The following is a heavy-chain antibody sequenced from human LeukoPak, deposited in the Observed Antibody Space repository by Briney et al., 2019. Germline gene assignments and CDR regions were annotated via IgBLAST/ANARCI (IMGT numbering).Heavy chain of an antibody. D-gene: IGHD3-22*01. Sequence: PGGSLRLSCVGSGFTVSSDYMSWVRQAPGKGLEWVSVLYSGGHTFYADSVKGRFIISRDNSENTLYLQMNSLRDEDTAVYYCARDLWGTSGYRFDYWGQGTLVTVSS. V-gene: IGHV3-66*01. CDR3: ARDLWGTSGYRFDY. J-gene: IGHJ4*02. CDR2: LYSGGHT. CDR1: GFTVSSDY.